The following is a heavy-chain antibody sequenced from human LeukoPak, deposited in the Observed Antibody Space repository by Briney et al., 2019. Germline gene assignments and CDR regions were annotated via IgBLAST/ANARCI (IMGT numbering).Heavy chain of an antibody. D-gene: IGHD2-15*01. Sequence: GGSLRLSCAASGFTVSSNYMSWVRQAPGKGLEWVSAISGSGTGTYYADSVKGRFTISRDKNTLSLQMNSLRAEDTAVYYCAKWAIECSGACAFLETDGFDMWGQGTMVTVSS. V-gene: IGHV3-23*01. CDR2: ISGSGTGT. J-gene: IGHJ3*02. CDR3: AKWAIECSGACAFLETDGFDM. CDR1: GFTVSSNY.